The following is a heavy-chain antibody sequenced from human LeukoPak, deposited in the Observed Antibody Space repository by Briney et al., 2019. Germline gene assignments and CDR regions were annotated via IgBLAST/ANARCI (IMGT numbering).Heavy chain of an antibody. D-gene: IGHD3-10*01. CDR1: GFSFSNYY. J-gene: IGHJ5*02. Sequence: GSLRLSCAASGFSFSNYYMTWVRQAPGQGLEWIGEVYHSGSTNYNPSLKSRVTISIDNTKSHFFLKLSSLTAADTAVYYCARNLGIVRFGEEVNWFDPWGQGTLVTVSS. CDR3: ARNLGIVRFGEEVNWFDP. CDR2: VYHSGST. V-gene: IGHV4-4*02.